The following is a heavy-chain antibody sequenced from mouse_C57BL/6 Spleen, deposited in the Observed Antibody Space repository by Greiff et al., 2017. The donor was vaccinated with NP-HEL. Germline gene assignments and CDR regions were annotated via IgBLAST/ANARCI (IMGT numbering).Heavy chain of an antibody. CDR1: GYTFTSYW. V-gene: IGHV1-69*01. CDR2: IDPSDSYT. CDR3: ARSITTVVGGDY. Sequence: VQLQQPGAELVMPGASVKLSCKASGYTFTSYWMHWVKQRPGQGLEWIGEIDPSDSYTNYNQKFKGKSKLTVDKSSSTAYMQLSSLTSEDSAVYYCARSITTVVGGDYWGQGTSVTVSS. J-gene: IGHJ4*01. D-gene: IGHD1-1*01.